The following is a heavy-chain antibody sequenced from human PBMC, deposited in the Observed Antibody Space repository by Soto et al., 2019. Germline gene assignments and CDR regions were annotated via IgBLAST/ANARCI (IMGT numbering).Heavy chain of an antibody. D-gene: IGHD6-19*01. CDR2: ISSSSSNI. CDR3: ARGRSSGWYVVAFDI. J-gene: IGHJ3*02. V-gene: IGHV3-21*01. Sequence: GGSLRLSCAASGFTFSSYSMNWVRQAPGKGLEWVSSISSSSSNIYYADSVKGRFTISRDNAKNSLYLQMNSLRAEDTAVYYCARGRSSGWYVVAFDIWGQGTMVTVSS. CDR1: GFTFSSYS.